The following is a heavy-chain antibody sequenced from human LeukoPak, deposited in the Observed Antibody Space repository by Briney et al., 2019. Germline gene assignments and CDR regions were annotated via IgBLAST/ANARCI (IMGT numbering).Heavy chain of an antibody. J-gene: IGHJ4*02. D-gene: IGHD1-26*01. V-gene: IGHV1-18*04. CDR2: ISAYNGNT. CDR3: AKLGGSGYFDY. Sequence: ASVKVSCKASGYTFTTYGITWVRQAPGQGLEWMGWISAYNGNTNYAQKFQGRVTMTTDTSTTTAYMELRSLRSDDTAVYFCAKLGGSGYFDYWGQGSLVTVS. CDR1: GYTFTTYG.